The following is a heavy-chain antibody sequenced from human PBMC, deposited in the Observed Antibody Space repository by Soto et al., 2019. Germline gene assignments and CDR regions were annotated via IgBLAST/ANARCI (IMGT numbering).Heavy chain of an antibody. D-gene: IGHD3-10*01. CDR2: IYPGDSDT. Sequence: GESLKISCQFSGYRFSNYLIALVRQLPGKGLEWVGVIYPGDSDTRYSPSFRGQVTISADKSISHVYLQWSSLKASDTAMYYCARNRLRQYYYGMDVWGQGTTVTVSS. J-gene: IGHJ6*02. CDR3: ARNRLRQYYYGMDV. V-gene: IGHV5-51*01. CDR1: GYRFSNYL.